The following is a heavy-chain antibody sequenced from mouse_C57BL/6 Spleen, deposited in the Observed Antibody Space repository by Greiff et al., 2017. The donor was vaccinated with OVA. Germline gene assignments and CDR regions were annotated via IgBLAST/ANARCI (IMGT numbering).Heavy chain of an antibody. CDR3: ARTDYYAMDY. V-gene: IGHV5-17*01. Sequence: EVQGVESGGGLVKPGGSLKLSCAASGFTFSDYGMHWVRQAPEKGLEWVAYISRGSSTIYYADTVKGRFTISRDNAKNTLFLQMTSLRSEDTAMYYCARTDYYAMDYWGQGTSVTVSS. J-gene: IGHJ4*01. CDR1: GFTFSDYG. CDR2: ISRGSSTI.